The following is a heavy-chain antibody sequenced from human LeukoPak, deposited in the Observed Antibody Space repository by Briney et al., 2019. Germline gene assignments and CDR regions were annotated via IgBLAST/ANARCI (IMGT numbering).Heavy chain of an antibody. J-gene: IGHJ6*04. CDR2: ISFDGSNK. V-gene: IGHV3-30*18. Sequence: GGSLRLSCAASGFTFSSYGMHWVRQAPGKGLEWVAVISFDGSNKYYADSVKGRFTISRDNSKNTLYLQMNSLRAEDTAAYYCAKDLSGIQDYYYGMDVWGKGTTVTVSS. D-gene: IGHD6-13*01. CDR3: AKDLSGIQDYYYGMDV. CDR1: GFTFSSYG.